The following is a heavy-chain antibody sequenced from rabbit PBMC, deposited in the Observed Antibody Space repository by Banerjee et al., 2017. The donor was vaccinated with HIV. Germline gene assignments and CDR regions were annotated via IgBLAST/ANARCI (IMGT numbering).Heavy chain of an antibody. CDR3: ARSGHTHEYGFYL. D-gene: IGHD2-1*01. CDR1: GFSFSSGHW. V-gene: IGHV1S45*01. Sequence: QEQLEETGGGLVQPEGSLTLTCTASGFSFSSGHWKCWVRQAPGKGLEWIACISITNWRTVYATWAKGRFTISKPSSTTVTLQLNSLTAADTATYICARSGHTHEYGFYLWGPGTLVTVS. J-gene: IGHJ4*01. CDR2: ISITNWRT.